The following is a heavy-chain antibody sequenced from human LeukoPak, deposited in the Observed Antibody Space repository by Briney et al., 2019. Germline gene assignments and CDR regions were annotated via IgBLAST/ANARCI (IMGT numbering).Heavy chain of an antibody. CDR2: IYYSRST. V-gene: IGHV4-30-4*08. Sequence: SETLSLTCTVSGGSISSGDYYWSWIRPPPGKGLEWIGYIYYSRSTYYNPSLKSRVTISVYTTKNQFSLKLRSVTAADTAVYYCARGAMVRGVTTYYFYYWGQGTLVSVSS. D-gene: IGHD3-10*01. CDR3: ARGAMVRGVTTYYFYY. J-gene: IGHJ4*02. CDR1: GGSISSGDYY.